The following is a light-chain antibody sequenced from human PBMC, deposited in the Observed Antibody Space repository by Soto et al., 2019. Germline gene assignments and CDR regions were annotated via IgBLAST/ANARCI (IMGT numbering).Light chain of an antibody. V-gene: IGKV1-5*01. CDR3: QQYDSYSWT. CDR1: QSISSY. J-gene: IGKJ1*01. Sequence: DNPMTQSPSSLSASVGDRVTITCRASQSISSYLNWYQQKPGKAPKLLIYDVSSLESGLPSRFSGSGSGTEFILTISSLQPDDFATYYCQQYDSYSWTIGQGTKVDI. CDR2: DVS.